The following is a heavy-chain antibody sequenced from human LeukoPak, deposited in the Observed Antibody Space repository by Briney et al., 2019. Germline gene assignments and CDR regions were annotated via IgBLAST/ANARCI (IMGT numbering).Heavy chain of an antibody. CDR3: ARDFTVIPLVAAFDI. D-gene: IGHD3-22*01. Sequence: SQTLSLTCAISGDSVSSNSAAWNWIRQSPSRGLEWLGRTYYRSKWYYDYAVSVKSRVTVNPDTSKNQFSLHLNSETPEDTVVYYCARDFTVIPLVAAFDIWGQGTMVTVSS. V-gene: IGHV6-1*01. J-gene: IGHJ3*02. CDR1: GDSVSSNSAA. CDR2: TYYRSKWYY.